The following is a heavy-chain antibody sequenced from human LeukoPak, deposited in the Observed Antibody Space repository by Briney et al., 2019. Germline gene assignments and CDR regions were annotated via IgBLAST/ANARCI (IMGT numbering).Heavy chain of an antibody. CDR1: GFTFTTYW. V-gene: IGHV3-74*01. Sequence: GGCLRLSCAASGFTFTTYWMHWVRQAPGKVLVWVSHINSDGSITSYADSVKGRFTISRDNTKNTLYLQMNSLRAEDTAVYYCARDAVDTANAVWGQGTTVTVSS. J-gene: IGHJ6*02. D-gene: IGHD5-18*01. CDR2: INSDGSIT. CDR3: ARDAVDTANAV.